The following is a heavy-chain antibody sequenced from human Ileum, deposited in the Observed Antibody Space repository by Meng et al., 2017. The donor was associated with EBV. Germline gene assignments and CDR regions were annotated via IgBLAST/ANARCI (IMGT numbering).Heavy chain of an antibody. J-gene: IGHJ4*02. CDR1: GGSISSSNW. V-gene: IGHV4-4*02. D-gene: IGHD6-19*01. CDR3: ASFPPPGKQWLVTDY. Sequence: SGPVLLKHSGPLSLTCPVTGGSISSSNWWGWVRQPPGKGLEWIGEIYHSGSTNYNPSLKSRVTISVDKSKNQFSLKLSSVTAADTAVYYCASFPPPGKQWLVTDYWGQGTLVTVSS. CDR2: IYHSGST.